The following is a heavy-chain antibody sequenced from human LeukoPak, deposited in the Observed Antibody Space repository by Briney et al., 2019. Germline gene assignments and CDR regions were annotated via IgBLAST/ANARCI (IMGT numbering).Heavy chain of an antibody. CDR3: ASAIVGTTTDY. CDR2: ISSSGRTI. J-gene: IGHJ4*02. CDR1: GFTFSDYY. V-gene: IGHV3-11*01. Sequence: GGSPRLSCAASGFTFSDYYMNWIRQAPGKGLEWVSYISSSGRTIHYADSVKGRFTISRDNAKNSLYLQMNSLRAEDTAVYYCASAIVGTTTDYWGQGTLVTISS. D-gene: IGHD1-26*01.